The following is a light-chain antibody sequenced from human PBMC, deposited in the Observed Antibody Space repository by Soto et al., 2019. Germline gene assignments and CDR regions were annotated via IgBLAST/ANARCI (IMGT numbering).Light chain of an antibody. V-gene: IGKV3-15*01. J-gene: IGKJ1*01. Sequence: EIVMTQSPVTLSVSPGERATLSCRASQSISSNLAWYQQRPGQAPRLLIYGASTRATGIPARITGSGSGTEFTLTISRLQSEDFAVYYCQQYFKWRTFXQGTKVDIK. CDR3: QQYFKWRT. CDR1: QSISSN. CDR2: GAS.